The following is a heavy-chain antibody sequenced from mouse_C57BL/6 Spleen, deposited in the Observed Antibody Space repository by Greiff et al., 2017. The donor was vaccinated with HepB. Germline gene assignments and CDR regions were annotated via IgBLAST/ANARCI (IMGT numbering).Heavy chain of an antibody. V-gene: IGHV1-15*01. CDR2: IDPETGGT. CDR1: GYTFTDYE. J-gene: IGHJ2*01. D-gene: IGHD1-1*01. Sequence: VQLQQSGAELVRPGASVTLSCKASGYTFTDYEMHWVKQTPVHGLEWIGAIDPETGGTAYNQKFKGKAILTADKSSSTAYMELRSLTSEDSAVYYCTRWYYGSSYVRDYFDYWGQGTTLTVSS. CDR3: TRWYYGSSYVRDYFDY.